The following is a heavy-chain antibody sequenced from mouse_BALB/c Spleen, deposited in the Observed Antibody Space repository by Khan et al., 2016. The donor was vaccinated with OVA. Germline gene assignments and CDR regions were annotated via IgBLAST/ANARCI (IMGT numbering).Heavy chain of an antibody. V-gene: IGHV1S135*01. CDR3: TRHGSTSWFAY. J-gene: IGHJ3*01. Sequence: IQLVQSGPELMKPGASVKISCKASGYSFSTYYIHWVTRSHGKTLEWIGYIDPFNGGATYNKKFKDKATLTVDKSSSTAYMHLASLTSEDSAVYYGTRHGSTSWFAYWGQGTLVTVSA. D-gene: IGHD1-1*01. CDR2: IDPFNGGA. CDR1: GYSFSTYY.